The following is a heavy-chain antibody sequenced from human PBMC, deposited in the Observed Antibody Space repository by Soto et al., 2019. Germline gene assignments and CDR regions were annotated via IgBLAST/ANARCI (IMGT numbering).Heavy chain of an antibody. CDR1: GGSISSGDYY. CDR3: ARGLEYSYGYDTNWFDP. V-gene: IGHV4-30-4*01. CDR2: IYYSGST. Sequence: QVQLQESGPGLVKPSQTLSLTCTVSGGSISSGDYYWSWIRQPPGKGLEWIGYIYYSGSTYYNPSLKSRVTISVDTSKNQFSLKLSSVTAADTAVYYCARGLEYSYGYDTNWFDPWGQGTLVTVSS. D-gene: IGHD5-18*01. J-gene: IGHJ5*02.